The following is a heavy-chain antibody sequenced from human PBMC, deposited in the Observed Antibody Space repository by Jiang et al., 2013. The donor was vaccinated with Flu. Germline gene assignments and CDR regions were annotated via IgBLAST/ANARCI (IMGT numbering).Heavy chain of an antibody. CDR2: IDWDDDR. CDR3: ARMSDYYDTRLFDY. V-gene: IGHV2-70*16. J-gene: IGHJ4*02. CDR1: GFSLSTSGMC. Sequence: KPTQTLTLTCTFSGFSLSTSGMCVNWIRQPPGKALEWLARIDWDDDRFYSTSLKTRLTISKDTSKNQVVLTMTNVDPVDTATYYCARMSDYYDTRLFDYWGQGTLVTVSS. D-gene: IGHD3-22*01.